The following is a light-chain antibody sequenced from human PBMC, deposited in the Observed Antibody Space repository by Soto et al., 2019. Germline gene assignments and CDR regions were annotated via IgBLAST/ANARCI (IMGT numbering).Light chain of an antibody. V-gene: IGKV1-5*03. CDR3: QQYNSYPST. CDR2: KAS. J-gene: IGKJ2*01. Sequence: DIQMTQSPSTLSASVGDRVTISCRASQSISSWLAWYQQKPGKAPNLLLYKASSLQNRGPSGFSGSGSGTEVTLTISSLQPDDFAAYCCQQYNSYPSTFGEGTKLEIK. CDR1: QSISSW.